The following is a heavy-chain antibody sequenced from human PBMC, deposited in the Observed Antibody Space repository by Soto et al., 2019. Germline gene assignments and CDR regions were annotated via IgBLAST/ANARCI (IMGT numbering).Heavy chain of an antibody. V-gene: IGHV2-5*01. CDR3: VHTVMVHTITGGHYLDY. Sequence: QITLEESGPTLVKPTQTLTLTCTFSAFSLSTNGVGVGWIRQPPGKPLEWLAVIYWNEDKRYSRSLKSRLSITKDTSKNQVVLTMTTMDPVDTATYYCVHTVMVHTITGGHYLDYWGPGILVTVSS. CDR2: IYWNEDK. CDR1: AFSLSTNGVG. J-gene: IGHJ4*02. D-gene: IGHD2-8*01.